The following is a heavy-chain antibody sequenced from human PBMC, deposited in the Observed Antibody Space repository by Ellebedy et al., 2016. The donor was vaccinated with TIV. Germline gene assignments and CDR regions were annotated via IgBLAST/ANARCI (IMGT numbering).Heavy chain of an antibody. CDR2: IVGIGSTT. Sequence: GGSLRLSXVASGFDFSAYSMNWVRQTPGKGLEWISYIVGIGSTTYYGDSVRGRFTISRDNAKNSLYLHMSSLRDEDTAVYYCARRGNYLGDAFEVWGQGTVVTVSS. CDR1: GFDFSAYS. J-gene: IGHJ3*01. CDR3: ARRGNYLGDAFEV. V-gene: IGHV3-48*02. D-gene: IGHD1-26*01.